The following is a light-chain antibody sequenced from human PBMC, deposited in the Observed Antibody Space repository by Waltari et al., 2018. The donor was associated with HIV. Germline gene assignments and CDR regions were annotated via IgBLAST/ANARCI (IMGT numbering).Light chain of an antibody. V-gene: IGLV2-23*02. J-gene: IGLJ1*01. CDR3: CSCPRSGIRYV. CDR1: SSNVGSDDL. Sequence: QSALTQRASVSGSPGQSITISCTGTSSNVGSDDLVSWYQQHPGEAPKLIIYEVTKRPPGVSKRFSGSTSGNTASLTISGLQAEDEADYYCCSCPRSGIRYVFGTGTKVTVL. CDR2: EVT.